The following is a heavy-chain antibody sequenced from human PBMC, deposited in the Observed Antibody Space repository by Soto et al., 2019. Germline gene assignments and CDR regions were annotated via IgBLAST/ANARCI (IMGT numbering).Heavy chain of an antibody. D-gene: IGHD4-17*01. CDR3: ARHYGRAFDI. J-gene: IGHJ3*02. Sequence: QVQLQEWGAGLLKPSETLSLTCSVYGGSVSGYFWSWIRQPPGRGLEWLGQIYYSGSTSYKPSLKSRLSISVCTSKSQLSLKMTSVTAADTAVYYCARHYGRAFDIWGQGTMVTVSS. V-gene: IGHV4-34*01. CDR1: GGSVSGYF. CDR2: IYYSGST.